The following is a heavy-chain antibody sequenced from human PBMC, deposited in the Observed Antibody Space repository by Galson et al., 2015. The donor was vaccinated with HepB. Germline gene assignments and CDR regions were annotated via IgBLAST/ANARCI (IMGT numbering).Heavy chain of an antibody. CDR1: GFTFSSYG. D-gene: IGHD5-24*01. CDR3: AKDLQWKKGYNLGFDY. Sequence: SLRLSCAASGFTFSSYGMHWVRQAPGKGLEWVAVISYDGSNKYYADSVKGRFTISRDNPKNTLYLQMNSLRAEDTAVYYCAKDLQWKKGYNLGFDYWGQGTLVTVSS. J-gene: IGHJ4*02. CDR2: ISYDGSNK. V-gene: IGHV3-30*18.